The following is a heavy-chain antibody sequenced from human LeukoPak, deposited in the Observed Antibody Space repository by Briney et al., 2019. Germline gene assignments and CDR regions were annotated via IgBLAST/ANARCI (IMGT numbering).Heavy chain of an antibody. CDR2: LKKDGGEK. V-gene: IGHV3-7*01. CDR1: GFTFTNYW. D-gene: IGHD6-13*01. Sequence: PGGSLRLSCAASGFTFTNYWMSWVRQAPGKGREWVANLKKDGGEKYYVGSVKGRFTISRDNAKNSVYLQMNSLRAEDTAVYYCARIGYSSSCFDYWGQGTLVTVSS. CDR3: ARIGYSSSCFDY. J-gene: IGHJ4*02.